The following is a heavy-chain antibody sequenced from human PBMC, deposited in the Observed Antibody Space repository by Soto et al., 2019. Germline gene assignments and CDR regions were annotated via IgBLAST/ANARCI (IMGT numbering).Heavy chain of an antibody. CDR1: GYTFTSYC. Sequence: ASVKVSCKASGYTFTSYCISWVRQAPGQGLEWMGWISAYNGNTNYAQKLQGRVTMTTDTSTSTAYMELRSLRSDDTAVYYCATGRYSYGWGFYYYGMDVWGQGTTVTVS. CDR2: ISAYNGNT. CDR3: ATGRYSYGWGFYYYGMDV. V-gene: IGHV1-18*01. D-gene: IGHD5-18*01. J-gene: IGHJ6*02.